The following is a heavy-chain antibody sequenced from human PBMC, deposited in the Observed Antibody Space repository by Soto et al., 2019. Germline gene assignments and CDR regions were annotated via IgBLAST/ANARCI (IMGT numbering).Heavy chain of an antibody. CDR2: ISYDGSDK. V-gene: IGHV3-30*04. D-gene: IGHD3-22*01. CDR1: GFTFSSYT. Sequence: PGGSLRLSCAASGFTFSSYTMHWVRQTPGKWLERVAVISYDGSDKYYADSVKGRFTISRDNAKNSLYLQMNSLRAEDTAVYYCASHPRDNSGYWYYFDYWGQGTLVTVSS. J-gene: IGHJ4*02. CDR3: ASHPRDNSGYWYYFDY.